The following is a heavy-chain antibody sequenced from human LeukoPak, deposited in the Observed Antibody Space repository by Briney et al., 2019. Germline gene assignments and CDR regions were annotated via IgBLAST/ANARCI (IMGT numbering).Heavy chain of an antibody. J-gene: IGHJ3*02. CDR3: ARDHPGYYDSSGYGAFDI. V-gene: IGHV1-69*05. CDR2: IIPIFGTA. Sequence: ASVKVSCKASGGTFSSYAISWVRQAPGQGLEWMGGIIPIFGTANYAQKFQGRVTITIDESTSTAYMELSSLRSEDTAVYYCARDHPGYYDSSGYGAFDIWGQGTMVTVSS. CDR1: GGTFSSYA. D-gene: IGHD3-22*01.